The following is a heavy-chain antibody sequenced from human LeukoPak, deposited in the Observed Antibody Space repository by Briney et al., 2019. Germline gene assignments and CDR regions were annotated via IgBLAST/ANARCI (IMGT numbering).Heavy chain of an antibody. D-gene: IGHD2-8*01. J-gene: IGHJ3*02. CDR1: GGSISSGDYY. CDR2: IYYSGST. CDR3: AKAKWAGDAFDI. V-gene: IGHV4-30-4*08. Sequence: SQTLSLTCTVSGGSISSGDYYWSWIRQPPGKGLEWIGYIYYSGSTYYNPSLKSRVTISVDTSKNQFSLKLSSVTAADTAVYDCAKAKWAGDAFDIWGQGTMVTVSS.